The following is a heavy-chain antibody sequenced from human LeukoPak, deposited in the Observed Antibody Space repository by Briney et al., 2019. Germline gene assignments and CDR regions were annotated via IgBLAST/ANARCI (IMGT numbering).Heavy chain of an antibody. V-gene: IGHV3-53*01. CDR3: VKGPSGYSSSWYVDY. D-gene: IGHD6-13*01. J-gene: IGHJ4*02. Sequence: GGSLRLSCAASGFTVSSTYMNWVRQAPGKGLEWVSVIYSGGSTYYADSVKGRFTISRDNSKNTLYLQMNSLRAEDTAVYYCVKGPSGYSSSWYVDYWGQGTLVTVSS. CDR2: IYSGGST. CDR1: GFTVSSTY.